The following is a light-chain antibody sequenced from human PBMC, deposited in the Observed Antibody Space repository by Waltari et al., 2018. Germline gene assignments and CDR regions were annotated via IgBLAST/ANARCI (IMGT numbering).Light chain of an antibody. CDR2: AAS. Sequence: DFQMTQSPSSLSASLGDRVTITCRTSNSISSNLNWYQKRSGKAPNLLIYAASSLQNGVPSRFSGSGFGREFTLTISTLQPEDSATYYWQQTYSPPWTFGQGTTVEIK. CDR1: NSISSN. V-gene: IGKV1-39*01. CDR3: QQTYSPPWT. J-gene: IGKJ1*01.